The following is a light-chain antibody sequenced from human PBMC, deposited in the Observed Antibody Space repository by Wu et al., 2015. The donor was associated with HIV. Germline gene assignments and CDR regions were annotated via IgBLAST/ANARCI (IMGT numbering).Light chain of an antibody. CDR3: QQRTNWPLT. CDR1: QSVSSN. V-gene: IGKV3-15*01. CDR2: GAS. Sequence: EIVMTQSPATLSVSPGERATLSCRASQSVSSNLAWYQQKPGQAPRLLIYGASTRATGIPARFSGSGSGTDFTLTISRLESEDFAVYYCQQRTNWPLTFGQGTRLEIK. J-gene: IGKJ5*01.